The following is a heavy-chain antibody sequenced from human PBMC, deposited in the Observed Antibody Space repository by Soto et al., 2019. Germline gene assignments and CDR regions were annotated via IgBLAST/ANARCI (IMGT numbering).Heavy chain of an antibody. D-gene: IGHD3-16*01. J-gene: IGHJ4*02. V-gene: IGHV3-30*18. Sequence: GGSLRLSCAASGFSFSTYGMHWVRQAPGKGLEWVAFISNDGSNKYYADSVKGRFTISSDNSKSTLYLQMNSLRAEDTAVYYCAKALYDFNLNYFDYWGQGTLVTVSS. CDR2: ISNDGSNK. CDR1: GFSFSTYG. CDR3: AKALYDFNLNYFDY.